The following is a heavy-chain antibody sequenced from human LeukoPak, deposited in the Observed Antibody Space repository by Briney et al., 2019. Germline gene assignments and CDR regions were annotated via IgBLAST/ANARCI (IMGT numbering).Heavy chain of an antibody. CDR2: IYWADDN. J-gene: IGHJ4*02. CDR1: GFSLSSRGAG. D-gene: IGHD5-18*01. CDR3: AHEKRYSFDLFAN. V-gene: IGHV2-5*02. Sequence: SGPTLVKPTQTLTLTCIFSGFSLSSRGAGVGWIRQPPGNAMEWLALIYWADDNLYNTYLKSRLTITKDTSKNQVVHTMTNIDPVDTATYYCAHEKRYSFDLFANWGQGTLVTVS.